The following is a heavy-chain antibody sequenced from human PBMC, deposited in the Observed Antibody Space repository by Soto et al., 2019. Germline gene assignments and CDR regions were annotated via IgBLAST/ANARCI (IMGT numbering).Heavy chain of an antibody. CDR2: IWYDGSNK. CDR1: GFTFSSYG. J-gene: IGHJ4*02. D-gene: IGHD4-17*01. Sequence: QVQLVESGGGVVQPGRSLRLSCAASGFTFSSYGMHWVRQAPGKGLEWVAVIWYDGSNKYYADSVKGRFTISRDNSKNTLYLKMNSLRAEDTAVYYCARYGDYDGGFDYWGQGTLVTVSS. CDR3: ARYGDYDGGFDY. V-gene: IGHV3-33*01.